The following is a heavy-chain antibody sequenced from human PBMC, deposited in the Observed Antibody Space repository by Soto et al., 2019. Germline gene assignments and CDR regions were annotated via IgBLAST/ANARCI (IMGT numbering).Heavy chain of an antibody. CDR3: ARGGTYYYDSSGPNWFDP. V-gene: IGHV1-69*13. Sequence: AASVKVSCKASGGTFSSYAISWVRQAPGQGLEWMGGIIPIFGTANYAQKFQGRVTITADESTSTAYMELSSLRSEDTAVYYCARGGTYYYDSSGPNWFDPWGQGTLVTVSS. D-gene: IGHD3-22*01. CDR1: GGTFSSYA. CDR2: IIPIFGTA. J-gene: IGHJ5*02.